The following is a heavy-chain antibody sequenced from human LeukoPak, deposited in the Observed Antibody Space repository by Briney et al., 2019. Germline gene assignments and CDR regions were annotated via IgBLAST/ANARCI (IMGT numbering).Heavy chain of an antibody. D-gene: IGHD2-2*01. J-gene: IGHJ6*02. V-gene: IGHV1-2*02. CDR1: EDTFTGYY. CDR3: ATDHCTRTNCYEDYYHGMDV. CDR2: VNPNNGVT. Sequence: ASVADSCKPSEDTFTGYYIHWVRQAPGQGLEWMGWVNPNNGVTEYAQEFQGRVTMTRDTSLSTAYMELSRLRSDDTAVYYCATDHCTRTNCYEDYYHGMDVWGQGTTVTVSS.